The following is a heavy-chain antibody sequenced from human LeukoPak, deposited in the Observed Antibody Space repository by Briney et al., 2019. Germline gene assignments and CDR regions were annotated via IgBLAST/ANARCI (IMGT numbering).Heavy chain of an antibody. J-gene: IGHJ5*02. CDR1: GFAFNFYA. D-gene: IGHD6-19*01. Sequence: GGSLRLSCAASGFAFNFYAMTWIRQTPGKGLKWLSTINANGINTYYADSVRGRFTISRATSKYTLYLQLNSLRAEDTGIYYCAKPISGGLAVSGDWFDPWGQGTLVTVSS. CDR2: INANGINT. CDR3: AKPISGGLAVSGDWFDP. V-gene: IGHV3-23*01.